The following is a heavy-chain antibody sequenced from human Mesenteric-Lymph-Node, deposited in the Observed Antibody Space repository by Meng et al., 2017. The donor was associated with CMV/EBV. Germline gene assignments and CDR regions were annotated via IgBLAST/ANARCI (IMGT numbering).Heavy chain of an antibody. J-gene: IGHJ4*02. CDR1: GYIFNSYG. CDR2: ISVYNGNT. Sequence: ASVKVSCKASGYIFNSYGINWVRQAPGQGLEWMGWISVYNGNTDYSQKFQGRVNLTTDTSTNTAYMELRGLRSDDTAVYYCARGVGKRTVSSYFDYWGQGTLVTVSS. D-gene: IGHD5/OR15-5a*01. V-gene: IGHV1-18*01. CDR3: ARGVGKRTVSSYFDY.